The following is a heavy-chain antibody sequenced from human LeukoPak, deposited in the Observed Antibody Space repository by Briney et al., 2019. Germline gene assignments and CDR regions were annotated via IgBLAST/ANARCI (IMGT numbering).Heavy chain of an antibody. D-gene: IGHD2-15*01. J-gene: IGHJ4*02. CDR2: IVVGSGKT. Sequence: SVTVSCKASGFTFTSSAMQWVRQARGQRLEWIGWIVVGSGKTNYAQKFHERVTITRDMSTSTAYMELSSLRCEDTAVYYCAAVYCSGGSCYPEVLDYWGQGTLVTVSS. CDR1: GFTFTSSA. CDR3: AAVYCSGGSCYPEVLDY. V-gene: IGHV1-58*02.